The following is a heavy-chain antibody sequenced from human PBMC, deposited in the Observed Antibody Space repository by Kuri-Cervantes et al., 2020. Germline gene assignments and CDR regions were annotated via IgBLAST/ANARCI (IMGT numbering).Heavy chain of an antibody. D-gene: IGHD6-13*01. CDR2: ISYDGSNK. CDR1: GFTFSSYG. Sequence: GGSLRLSCAASGFTFSSYGMHWVRQAPGKGLEWVAVISYDGSNKYYADSVKGRFTISRDNSKNTLYLQMNGLRAEDTAVYYCAKVGSSSWHTYYFDYWGQGTLVTVSS. V-gene: IGHV3-30*18. CDR3: AKVGSSSWHTYYFDY. J-gene: IGHJ4*02.